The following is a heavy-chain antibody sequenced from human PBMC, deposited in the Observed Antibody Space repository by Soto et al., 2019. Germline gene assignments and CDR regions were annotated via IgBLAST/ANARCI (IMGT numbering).Heavy chain of an antibody. Sequence: SETLSLTCTVSGGSISSSSYYWGWIRQPPGKGLEWIGSIYYSGSTYYNPSLKSRVTISVDTSKNQFSLKLSSVTAADTAVYYCGVFFYYIFADNWFDPWGQGTLVTVSS. V-gene: IGHV4-39*01. J-gene: IGHJ5*02. CDR1: GGSISSSSYY. CDR3: GVFFYYIFADNWFDP. CDR2: IYYSGST. D-gene: IGHD3-22*01.